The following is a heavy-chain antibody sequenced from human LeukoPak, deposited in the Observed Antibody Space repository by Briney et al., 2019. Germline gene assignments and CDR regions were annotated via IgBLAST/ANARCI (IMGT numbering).Heavy chain of an antibody. CDR3: ARGFMANLEWLLSA. J-gene: IGHJ5*02. D-gene: IGHD3-3*01. CDR2: ISAYNGNT. Sequence: ASVKVSCKASGYTFTSYGISWVRQAPGQGLEWMGWISAYNGNTNYVQKLQGRVTMTTDTSTSTAYMELRSLRSDDTAVYYCARGFMANLEWLLSAWGQGTLVTVSS. CDR1: GYTFTSYG. V-gene: IGHV1-18*01.